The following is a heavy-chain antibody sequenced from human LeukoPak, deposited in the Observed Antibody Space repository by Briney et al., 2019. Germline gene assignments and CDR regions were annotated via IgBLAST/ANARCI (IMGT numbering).Heavy chain of an antibody. Sequence: GGSLRLSCAASGFTFTSYWMHWVRQPPGKGLVWVSRVEHDGSRTAYADSVTGRFTISRDNARNMVYLQMDSLRAEDTAVYYCATDIGWGQGTLVTVSS. J-gene: IGHJ4*02. V-gene: IGHV3-74*01. CDR2: VEHDGSRT. CDR1: GFTFTSYW. CDR3: ATDIG.